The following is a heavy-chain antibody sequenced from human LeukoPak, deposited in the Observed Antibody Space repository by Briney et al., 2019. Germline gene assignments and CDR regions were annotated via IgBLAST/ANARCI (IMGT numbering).Heavy chain of an antibody. D-gene: IGHD2-21*02. CDR1: GFIVSNSY. Sequence: GSLRLSCAASGFIVSNSYMNWVRQAPGKGLEWVSSISSSSSYIYYADSVKGRFTISRDNAKNSLYLQMNSLRAEDTAVYYCARDLAYCGGDCYLPFNAFDIWGQGTMVTVSS. J-gene: IGHJ3*02. V-gene: IGHV3-21*01. CDR3: ARDLAYCGGDCYLPFNAFDI. CDR2: ISSSSSYI.